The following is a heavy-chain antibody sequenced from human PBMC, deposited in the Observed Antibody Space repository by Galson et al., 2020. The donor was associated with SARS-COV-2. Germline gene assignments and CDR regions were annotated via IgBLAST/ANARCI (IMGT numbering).Heavy chain of an antibody. J-gene: IGHJ4*02. V-gene: IGHV3-23*01. Sequence: GESLKISCAASGFTFSSYAMSWVRQAPGKGLEWVSTISGGGAGTYYEDSAKGRFTISRDNSKNTLYLQMNSLRAEDTAVYYCAKGRVGGTFGGLDYWGQGTLVTVSS. CDR1: GFTFSSYA. CDR2: ISGGGAGT. CDR3: AKGRVGGTFGGLDY. D-gene: IGHD1-26*01.